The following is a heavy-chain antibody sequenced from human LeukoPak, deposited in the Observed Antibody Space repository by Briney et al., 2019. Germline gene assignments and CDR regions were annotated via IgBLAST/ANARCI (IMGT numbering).Heavy chain of an antibody. Sequence: SETLSLTCTVSGGSISSYYWSWIRQPAGKGLEWIGSIYYSGSTYYNPSLKSRVTISIDTSKNQFSLKLSSVTAADTAVYYCAKVYYYYCYMDVWGKGTTVTVSS. CDR1: GGSISSYY. CDR3: AKVYYYYCYMDV. CDR2: IYYSGST. V-gene: IGHV4-4*07. J-gene: IGHJ6*03.